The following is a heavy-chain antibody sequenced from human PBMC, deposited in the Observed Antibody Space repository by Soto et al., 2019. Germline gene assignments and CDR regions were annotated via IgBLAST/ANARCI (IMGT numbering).Heavy chain of an antibody. V-gene: IGHV5-51*01. CDR3: ARHLLGVTTPYFDY. D-gene: IGHD4-17*01. J-gene: IGHJ4*02. Sequence: RGESLKISCEGSGYRFTNYWIGWVRQMPGKGLEWMGFIYPEDSDIRYSPSFQGQVTISADKSISTAYLQWSSLKASDTSMYYCARHLLGVTTPYFDYWGQGTLVTVSS. CDR1: GYRFTNYW. CDR2: IYPEDSDI.